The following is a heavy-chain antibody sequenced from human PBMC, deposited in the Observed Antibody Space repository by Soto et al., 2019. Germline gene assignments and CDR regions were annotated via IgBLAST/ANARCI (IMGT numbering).Heavy chain of an antibody. CDR2: IIPIFGTA. Sequence: HVQLEQSGAEVKKPGSSVKVSCKASGGTFSRYAISWVRQAPGQGLEWMGGIIPIFGTANYAQKFQGRVTITADESTRTAYMELSSLRSEDTAVYYCARDRVQQRWAFDIWGQGTKFTVSS. D-gene: IGHD6-13*01. CDR1: GGTFSRYA. J-gene: IGHJ3*02. V-gene: IGHV1-69*01. CDR3: ARDRVQQRWAFDI.